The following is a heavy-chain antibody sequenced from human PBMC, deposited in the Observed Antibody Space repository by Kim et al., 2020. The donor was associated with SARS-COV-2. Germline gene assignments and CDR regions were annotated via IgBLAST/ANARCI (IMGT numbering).Heavy chain of an antibody. CDR2: NK. V-gene: IGHV3-30*01. J-gene: IGHJ4*02. Sequence: NKYYADSVKGRFTISRDNSKNTLYLQMNSLRAEDTAVYYCARDRRAGNDYWGQGTLVTVSS. CDR3: ARDRRAGNDY.